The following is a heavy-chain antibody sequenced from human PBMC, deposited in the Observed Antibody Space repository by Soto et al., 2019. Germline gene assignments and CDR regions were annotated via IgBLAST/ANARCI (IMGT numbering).Heavy chain of an antibody. D-gene: IGHD3-3*01. CDR1: GGTFSSYA. J-gene: IGHJ6*02. V-gene: IGHV1-69*06. Sequence: SVKVSCEASGGTFSSYAISWVRQAPGQGLEWMGGIIPIFGTANYAQKFQGRVTITADKSTSTAYMELSSLRSEDTAVYYCARKVGYDFWSGYYTSPYYYGMDVWGQGTTVTVSS. CDR3: ARKVGYDFWSGYYTSPYYYGMDV. CDR2: IIPIFGTA.